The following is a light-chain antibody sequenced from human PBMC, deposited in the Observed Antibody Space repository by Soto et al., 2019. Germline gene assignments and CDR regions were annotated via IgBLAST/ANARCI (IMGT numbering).Light chain of an antibody. V-gene: IGKV3-15*01. CDR2: DAS. CDR1: QSVSSN. J-gene: IGKJ3*01. CDR3: QQYNTCPLT. Sequence: ETVMTQSPATLSVSPGERPTLSCRASQSVSSNLSWYQQKPGQAPRILIYDASTRATGITARFSGSGAWKEFTLTISSLQYQDVAVYYYQQYNTCPLTFGHGTKVDIK.